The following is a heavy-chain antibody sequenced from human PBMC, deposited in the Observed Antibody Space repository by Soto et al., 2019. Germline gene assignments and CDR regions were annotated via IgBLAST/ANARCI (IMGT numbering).Heavy chain of an antibody. J-gene: IGHJ5*02. CDR2: FDPEDGET. D-gene: IGHD3-22*01. V-gene: IGHV1-24*01. Sequence: ASVKVSCKVSGYTLTELSMHWVRQAPGKGLEWMGGFDPEDGETIYAQKFQGRVTMTEDTSTDTAYMELSSLRSEDTAVYYCATANQRTPRTYYYDSSGYRNWFDPWGQGTLVTVSS. CDR3: ATANQRTPRTYYYDSSGYRNWFDP. CDR1: GYTLTELS.